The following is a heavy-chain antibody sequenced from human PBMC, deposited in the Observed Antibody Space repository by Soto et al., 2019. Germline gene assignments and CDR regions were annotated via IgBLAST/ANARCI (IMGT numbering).Heavy chain of an antibody. V-gene: IGHV4-34*01. Sequence: SETLSVTCAVYGGSFSGYYWSWSRQPPWKGLEWIGEINHSGSTNYNPSLKSRVTISVDTSKNQFSLKLSSVTAADTAVYYCARDWHRAAAGTGKVYWFDPWGQGTLIT. D-gene: IGHD6-13*01. CDR1: GGSFSGYY. CDR2: INHSGST. J-gene: IGHJ5*02. CDR3: ARDWHRAAAGTGKVYWFDP.